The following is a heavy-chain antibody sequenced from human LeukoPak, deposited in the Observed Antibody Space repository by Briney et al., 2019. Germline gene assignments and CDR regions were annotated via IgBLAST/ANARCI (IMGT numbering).Heavy chain of an antibody. J-gene: IGHJ4*02. D-gene: IGHD3-16*01. CDR3: AKVGDYVWGSYNPPPDY. CDR2: ISGSGGST. Sequence: GGSLRLSCAASGFTYSSFGMSWVRQAPGKGLEWVSAISGSGGSTYYADSVKGRFTISRDNSKNTLYLQMNSLRAEDTAVYYCAKVGDYVWGSYNPPPDYWGQGTLVTVSS. V-gene: IGHV3-23*01. CDR1: GFTYSSFG.